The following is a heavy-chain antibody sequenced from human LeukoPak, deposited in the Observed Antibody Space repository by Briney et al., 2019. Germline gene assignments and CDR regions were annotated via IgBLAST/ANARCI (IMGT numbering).Heavy chain of an antibody. Sequence: PGGSLRLSCAASGFTFSSYSMNWVREAPGKGLEWVSSISSSSSYICYADSVKGRFTISRDNAKNSLYLQMNSLRAEDTAVYYCARLASSSSSDYWGQGTLVTVSS. CDR1: GFTFSSYS. J-gene: IGHJ4*02. CDR3: ARLASSSSSDY. D-gene: IGHD6-6*01. CDR2: ISSSSSYI. V-gene: IGHV3-21*01.